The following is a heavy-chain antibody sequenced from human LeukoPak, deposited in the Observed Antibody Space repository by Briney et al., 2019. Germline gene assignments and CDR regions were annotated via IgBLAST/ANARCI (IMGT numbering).Heavy chain of an antibody. J-gene: IGHJ4*02. Sequence: PSETLSLTCTVSGGSISSSSYYWSWIRQPPGKGLEWIGEINHSGSTNYNPSLKSRVTISVDTSKNQFSLKLSSVTAADTAVYYCARRPQLASQTYIRRYYFDYWGQGTLVTVSS. CDR3: ARRPQLASQTYIRRYYFDY. CDR2: INHSGST. D-gene: IGHD1-1*01. CDR1: GGSISSSSYY. V-gene: IGHV4-39*07.